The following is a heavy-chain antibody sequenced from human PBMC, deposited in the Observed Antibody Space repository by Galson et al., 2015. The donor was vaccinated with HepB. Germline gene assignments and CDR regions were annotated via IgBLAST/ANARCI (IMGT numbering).Heavy chain of an antibody. V-gene: IGHV3-30-3*01. CDR1: GFTFSDYA. J-gene: IGHJ4*02. D-gene: IGHD3-10*02. Sequence: LRLSCAASGFTFSDYAMHWVRQAPGKGLEWVAIISYDGNNKNFSDSVKGRFTFSRDVSKNTLFLQMNSLRSEDTALYYCATGMFYLDYWGQGTLVTVSS. CDR3: ATGMFYLDY. CDR2: ISYDGNNK.